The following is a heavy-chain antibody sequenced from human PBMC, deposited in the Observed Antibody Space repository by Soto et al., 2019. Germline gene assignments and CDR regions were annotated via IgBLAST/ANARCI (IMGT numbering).Heavy chain of an antibody. CDR2: IIPIFGTA. D-gene: IGHD2-2*01. Sequence: SVKVSCKASGGTFSSYAISWVRQAPGQGLEWMGGIIPIFGTANYAQKFQGRVTITADESTSTAYMELSSLRSEDTAVYYCARDRCSSTSCYSDHWGQGALVTVSS. CDR3: ARDRCSSTSCYSDH. J-gene: IGHJ4*02. CDR1: GGTFSSYA. V-gene: IGHV1-69*13.